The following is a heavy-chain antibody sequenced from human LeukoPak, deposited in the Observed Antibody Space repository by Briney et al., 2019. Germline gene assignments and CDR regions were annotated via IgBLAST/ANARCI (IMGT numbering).Heavy chain of an antibody. CDR2: IGGNSGST. CDR1: GFTFSSYA. CDR3: AKSQRHIVVVTAIPLWYFDL. V-gene: IGHV3-23*01. J-gene: IGHJ2*01. Sequence: GGSLRLSCAASGFTFSSYAMSWVRQAPGKGLEWVSAIGGNSGSTYYAGSVKGRFTISRDNSRDTLYLQMNSPRAEDTAVYYCAKSQRHIVVVTAIPLWYFDLWGRGTLVTVSS. D-gene: IGHD2-21*02.